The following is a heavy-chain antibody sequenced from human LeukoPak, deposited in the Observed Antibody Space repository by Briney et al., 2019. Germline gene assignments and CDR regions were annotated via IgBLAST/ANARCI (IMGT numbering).Heavy chain of an antibody. CDR1: GFTISSHG. Sequence: GGSLRLSCAVSGFTISSHGMHWVRQAPGKGPEWVAMIAYHGNTEYYGDSVKGRFTISRDNSKNTLYLQMDSLRAEDTAVYHCARDWGSGGWYNYFDPWGQGTLVTVSS. D-gene: IGHD6-19*01. V-gene: IGHV3-30*03. J-gene: IGHJ5*02. CDR3: ARDWGSGGWYNYFDP. CDR2: IAYHGNTE.